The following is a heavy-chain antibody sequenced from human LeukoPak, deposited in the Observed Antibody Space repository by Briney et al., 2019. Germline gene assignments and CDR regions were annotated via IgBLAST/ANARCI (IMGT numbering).Heavy chain of an antibody. CDR3: ATTDYIAAVGGIELWFGP. D-gene: IGHD6-13*01. V-gene: IGHV1-24*01. CDR2: FDREDGET. CDR1: GYTLTELP. J-gene: IGHJ5*02. Sequence: ASVTVSCQVSGYTLTELPIHWVGQAPGKGLEWMGGFDREDGETIYAQKFQGRVTMTEDTSTDTAYMELSSLRSEGTAVYYCATTDYIAAVGGIELWFGPWGQGTLVTVSS.